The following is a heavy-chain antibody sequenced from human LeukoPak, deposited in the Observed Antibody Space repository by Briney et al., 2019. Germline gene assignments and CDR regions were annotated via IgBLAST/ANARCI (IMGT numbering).Heavy chain of an antibody. CDR2: IRYDGSNK. Sequence: TGGSLRLSCAASGFTFSSYGMHWVRQAPGKGLEWVAFIRYDGSNKYYADSVKGRFTISRDNSKNTLYLQMNSLRAEDTAVYYCAKDGYPTSPFDYWGQGTLVTVSS. V-gene: IGHV3-30*02. J-gene: IGHJ4*02. CDR3: AKDGYPTSPFDY. CDR1: GFTFSSYG. D-gene: IGHD3-16*02.